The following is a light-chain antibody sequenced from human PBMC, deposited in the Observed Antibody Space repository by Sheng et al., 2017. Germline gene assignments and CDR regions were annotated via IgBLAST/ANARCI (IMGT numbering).Light chain of an antibody. CDR3: QQYGSSPPTWT. J-gene: IGKJ1*01. CDR2: GAS. V-gene: IGKV3-20*01. Sequence: EIVLTQSPGTLSLSPGERATLSCRASQSVSSSHLAWYQQKPGQAPRLLIYGASSRATGIPDRFGGSGSGTDFTLTISRLEPEDFAVYYCQQYGSSPPTWTFGQGTKVEIK. CDR1: QSVSSSH.